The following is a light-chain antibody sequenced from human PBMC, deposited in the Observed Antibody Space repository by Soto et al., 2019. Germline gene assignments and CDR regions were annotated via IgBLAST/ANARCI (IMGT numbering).Light chain of an antibody. CDR3: QQRINWPPECT. V-gene: IGKV3-11*01. Sequence: EIVLTQSPATLSLSPAERATLSCRASQSVSSYLAWYQQKPGQAPRLLIYDASNRATGIPARFSGSGSGTDFTLTISSLEPEDFAVYYCQQRINWPPECTFGPGTKVDIK. CDR2: DAS. CDR1: QSVSSY. J-gene: IGKJ3*01.